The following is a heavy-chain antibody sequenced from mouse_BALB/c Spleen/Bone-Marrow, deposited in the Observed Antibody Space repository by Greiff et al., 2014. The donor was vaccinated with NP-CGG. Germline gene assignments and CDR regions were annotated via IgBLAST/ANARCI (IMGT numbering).Heavy chain of an antibody. CDR2: INPGSGGT. D-gene: IGHD2-10*01. CDR1: GYAFTNYL. J-gene: IGHJ2*01. Sequence: VMLVESGAELVRPGTSVKVSCKASGYAFTNYLIEWVKQRPGQGLEWIGVINPGSGGTNYSEKFKGKATLTADKSSSTAYMQLSSLTSDDSAVYFCARGAYYGNYFDYWGQGTTLTVSS. CDR3: ARGAYYGNYFDY. V-gene: IGHV1-54*03.